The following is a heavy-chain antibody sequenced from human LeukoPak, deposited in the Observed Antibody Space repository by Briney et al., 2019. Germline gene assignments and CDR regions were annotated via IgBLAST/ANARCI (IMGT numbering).Heavy chain of an antibody. CDR2: IYYSGST. CDR3: ARWGIAVAAFDY. Sequence: SETLSLTRTVSGGSISSSSYYWGWIRQPPGKGLEWIGSIYYSGSTYYNPSLKSRVTISVDTSKNQFSLKLSSVTAADTAVYYCARWGIAVAAFDYWGQGTLVTVSS. J-gene: IGHJ4*02. CDR1: GGSISSSSYY. D-gene: IGHD6-19*01. V-gene: IGHV4-39*01.